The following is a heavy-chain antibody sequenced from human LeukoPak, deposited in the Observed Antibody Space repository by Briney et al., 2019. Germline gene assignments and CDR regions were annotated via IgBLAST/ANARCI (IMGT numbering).Heavy chain of an antibody. CDR1: GGTFSSYA. D-gene: IGHD2-2*02. CDR3: AGVVVPAAIGLAFDI. Sequence: SVKVSCKASGGTFSSYAISWVRQAPGQGLEWMGGIIPIFGTANYAQKFQGRVTITADESTSTAYVELSSLRSEDTAVYYCAGVVVPAAIGLAFDIWGQGTMVTVSS. V-gene: IGHV1-69*01. CDR2: IIPIFGTA. J-gene: IGHJ3*02.